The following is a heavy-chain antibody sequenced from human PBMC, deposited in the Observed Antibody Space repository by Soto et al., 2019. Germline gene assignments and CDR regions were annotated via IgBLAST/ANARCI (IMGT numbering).Heavy chain of an antibody. CDR2: IYHSGST. J-gene: IGHJ4*02. CDR1: GDSISSSNW. Sequence: QVQLQESGPGLVKPSGTLSLTCAVSGDSISSSNWWSWVRQPPGKGLEWIGEIYHSGSTNYNPSLKCRGTISVDKSKNHFSLNLNSVTAADTAVYYCASHSGSYFRDYWGQGTLVTVSS. V-gene: IGHV4-4*02. CDR3: ASHSGSYFRDY. D-gene: IGHD1-26*01.